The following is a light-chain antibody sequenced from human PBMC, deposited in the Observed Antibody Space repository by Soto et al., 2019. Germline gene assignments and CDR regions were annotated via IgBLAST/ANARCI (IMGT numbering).Light chain of an antibody. V-gene: IGLV2-14*03. CDR1: RIDVVCYKH. J-gene: IGLJ1*01. CDR2: DVS. Sequence: QSALTKPAYVSGSPGQSIIISRNGTRIDVVCYKHVSWYQQHPGKVPRLIIFDVSSRPSGVSHRFSGSKSGDTASLTISGLQAEDEADYYCSSYTSVNLYVFGTGTKVTVL. CDR3: SSYTSVNLYV.